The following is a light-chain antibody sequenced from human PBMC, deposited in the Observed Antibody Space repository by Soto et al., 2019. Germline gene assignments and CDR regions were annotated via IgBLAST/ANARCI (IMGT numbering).Light chain of an antibody. CDR2: GAS. CDR1: QSVSGNY. Sequence: EIVLTQSPGTLSLSPGERATLSCRASQSVSGNYLVWYQQKVGQAPRLLIYGASSRATGIPDRFSGSGSGTDFTLTISRLEPEDFVVYYCQQYGSSPYSFGQGTKVDIK. V-gene: IGKV3-20*01. J-gene: IGKJ2*03. CDR3: QQYGSSPYS.